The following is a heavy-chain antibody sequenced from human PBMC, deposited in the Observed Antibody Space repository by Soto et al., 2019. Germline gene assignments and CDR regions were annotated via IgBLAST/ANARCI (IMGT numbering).Heavy chain of an antibody. CDR1: GYTFTSYG. CDR3: ARRIDSGYDWDNWFDP. V-gene: IGHV1-18*04. CDR2: ISAYNGNT. J-gene: IGHJ5*02. Sequence: ASVKVSCKASGYTFTSYGISWVRQAPGQGLEWMGWISAYNGNTNYAQKLQGRVTMTTDTSTSTAYMELRSLRSDDTAVYYCARRIDSGYDWDNWFDPWGQGTLVTVSA. D-gene: IGHD5-12*01.